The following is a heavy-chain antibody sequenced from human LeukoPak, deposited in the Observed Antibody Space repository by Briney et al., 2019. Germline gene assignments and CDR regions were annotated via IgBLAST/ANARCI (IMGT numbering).Heavy chain of an antibody. CDR1: GYSISSGYY. D-gene: IGHD2-21*02. Sequence: PSETLSLTCTVSGYSISSGYYWGWIRQPPGKGLEWIGSIYHSGIINYNPFLKSRVTISVDTSKNQFSLKLSSVTAADTAVYYCARWSKGDEGYWGQGTLVTVSS. CDR3: ARWSKGDEGY. J-gene: IGHJ4*02. CDR2: IYHSGII. V-gene: IGHV4-38-2*02.